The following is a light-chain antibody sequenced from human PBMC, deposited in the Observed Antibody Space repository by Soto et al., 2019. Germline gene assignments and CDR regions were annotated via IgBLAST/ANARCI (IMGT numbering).Light chain of an antibody. V-gene: IGKV3D-15*01. CDR1: QSVASS. Sequence: EIVMTQSPGTLSVSPGERATLSCRASQSVASSLAWYQQKPGQPPRLLIYNVSTRATGIPARFSGSGSGTDFSLTISSLEPEDFAVYYCQHYNELPLTFGGGTKVDIK. CDR3: QHYNELPLT. CDR2: NVS. J-gene: IGKJ4*01.